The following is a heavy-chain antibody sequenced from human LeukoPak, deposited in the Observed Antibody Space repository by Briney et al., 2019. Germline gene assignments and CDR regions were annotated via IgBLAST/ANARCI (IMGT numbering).Heavy chain of an antibody. CDR1: GFTFSSYE. Sequence: PGGSLRLSCAASGFTFSSYEMNRVRQAPGKGLEWVSYISSSGSTIYYADSVKGRFTISRDNAKNSLYLQMNSLRAVDTAVYYCAELGITMIGGVWGKGTTVTISS. D-gene: IGHD3-10*02. V-gene: IGHV3-48*03. J-gene: IGHJ6*04. CDR3: AELGITMIGGV. CDR2: ISSSGSTI.